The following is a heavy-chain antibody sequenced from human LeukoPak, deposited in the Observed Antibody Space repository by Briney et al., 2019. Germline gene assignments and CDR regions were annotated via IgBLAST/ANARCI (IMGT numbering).Heavy chain of an antibody. CDR1: GDTFTSYA. CDR3: ARIDSEWLANY. V-gene: IGHV1-3*01. Sequence: ASVKVSCKASGDTFTSYAMHWVRQAPGQRLEWMGWINAGNGNTKYSQKFQGRVTITRDTSASTAYMELSSLRSEDTAVYYCARIDSEWLANYWGQGTLVTVSS. CDR2: INAGNGNT. D-gene: IGHD6-19*01. J-gene: IGHJ4*02.